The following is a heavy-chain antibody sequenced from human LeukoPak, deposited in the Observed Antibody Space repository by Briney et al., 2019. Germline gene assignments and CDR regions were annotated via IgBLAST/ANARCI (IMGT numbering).Heavy chain of an antibody. CDR1: GGSISSGDYY. V-gene: IGHV4-30-4*08. CDR2: IYYSGST. J-gene: IGHJ5*02. Sequence: PSQTLSLTXTVSGGSISSGDYYWSWIRQPPGKGLEWIGYIYYSGSTYYNPSLKSRVTISVDTSKNQFSLRLSSVTAADTAVYYCARPKLGYNWFDPWGQRTLVTVSS. CDR3: ARPKLGYNWFDP. D-gene: IGHD7-27*01.